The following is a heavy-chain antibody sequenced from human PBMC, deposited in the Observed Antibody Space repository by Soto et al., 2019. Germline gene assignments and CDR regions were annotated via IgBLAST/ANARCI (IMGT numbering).Heavy chain of an antibody. V-gene: IGHV4-30-4*01. Sequence: QVQLQESGPGLVKPSQTLSLTCTVSGGSISSGDYYWSWIRQPPGKGLEWIGYSYYSGSTYYNPSRKSRVTISVDTSKNQFSLKLSSVTAADTAVYYCARVRPVGLAAAGTLSWFDPWGQGTLVTVSS. CDR1: GGSISSGDYY. CDR3: ARVRPVGLAAAGTLSWFDP. J-gene: IGHJ5*02. D-gene: IGHD6-13*01. CDR2: SYYSGST.